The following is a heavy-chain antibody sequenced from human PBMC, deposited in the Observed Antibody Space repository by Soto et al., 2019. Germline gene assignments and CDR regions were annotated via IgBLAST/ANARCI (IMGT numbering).Heavy chain of an antibody. Sequence: GGSLRLSCAASGFTFSSYAMHWVRQAPGKGLEWVAVISYDGSNKYYADSVKGRFTISRDNSKNTLYLQMNSLRAEDTAVYYCARDQGRAQGDIVVVPAATRVAFDIWGQGTMVTVS. D-gene: IGHD2-2*01. CDR2: ISYDGSNK. CDR1: GFTFSSYA. CDR3: ARDQGRAQGDIVVVPAATRVAFDI. J-gene: IGHJ3*02. V-gene: IGHV3-30-3*01.